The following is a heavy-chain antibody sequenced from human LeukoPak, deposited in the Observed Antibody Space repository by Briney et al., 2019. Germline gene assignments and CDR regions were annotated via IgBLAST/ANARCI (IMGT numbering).Heavy chain of an antibody. D-gene: IGHD2-21*01. V-gene: IGHV3-9*01. CDR1: GFTFDDYA. CDR2: ISWNSGSI. J-gene: IGHJ2*01. Sequence: LGGSLRLSCAASGFTFDDYAMHWVRQAPGKGLEWVSGISWNSGSIGYADSVKGRFTISRDNAKNSLYLQMNSLRAEDTALYYCAKGSIPLPNWYFDLWGRGTLVTVSS. CDR3: AKGSIPLPNWYFDL.